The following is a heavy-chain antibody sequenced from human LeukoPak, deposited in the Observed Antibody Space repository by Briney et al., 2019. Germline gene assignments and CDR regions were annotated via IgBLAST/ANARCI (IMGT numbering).Heavy chain of an antibody. CDR1: GYTFTSYY. CDR2: INPSGGST. Sequence: ASVKVSCKASGYTFTSYYMHWVRQAPGQGLEWMGIINPSGGSTSYAQKFQGRVTMTRDTSTSTVYMELSSLKSEDTAVYYCARVAQAAAFAFDIWGQGTMVTVSS. CDR3: ARVAQAAAFAFDI. J-gene: IGHJ3*02. V-gene: IGHV1-46*01. D-gene: IGHD6-13*01.